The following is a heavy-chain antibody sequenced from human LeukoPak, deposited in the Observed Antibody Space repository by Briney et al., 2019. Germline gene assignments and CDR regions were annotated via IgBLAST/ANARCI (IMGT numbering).Heavy chain of an antibody. V-gene: IGHV3-23*01. CDR3: AKDPVPIVVVSGAVLPGDF. D-gene: IGHD2-2*01. J-gene: IGHJ4*02. CDR2: IDGSGGST. Sequence: GGSLRLSCAASGFTFSTYAMNWVRQAPGKGLEWVSAIDGSGGSTYSADSVKGRFTISRDNSKNTLYLQMNSLRAEDTAVYYCAKDPVPIVVVSGAVLPGDFWGQGTLVTVSS. CDR1: GFTFSTYA.